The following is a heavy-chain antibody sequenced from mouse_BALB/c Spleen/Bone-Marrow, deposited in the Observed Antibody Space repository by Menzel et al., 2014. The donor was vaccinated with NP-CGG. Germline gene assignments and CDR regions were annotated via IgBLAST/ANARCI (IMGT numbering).Heavy chain of an antibody. D-gene: IGHD1-1*01. CDR2: IYPSDSYT. Sequence: VKLMESGAELVRPGASVKLSCKASGYTFTSYWINWVKQRPGQGLEWIGNIYPSDSYTNYNQKFKDKATLTVDKSSSTAHMQLSSPTSEDSAVYYCTRGYYGSSYDYWGQGTTLTVSP. V-gene: IGHV1-69*02. CDR1: GYTFTSYW. CDR3: TRGYYGSSYDY. J-gene: IGHJ2*01.